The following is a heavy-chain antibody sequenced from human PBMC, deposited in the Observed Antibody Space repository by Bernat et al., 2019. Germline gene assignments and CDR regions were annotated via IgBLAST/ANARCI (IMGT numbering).Heavy chain of an antibody. CDR2: ISWNSGSI. CDR1: GFTFDDYA. D-gene: IGHD3-10*01. V-gene: IGHV3-9*01. CDR3: AKARGELPVALTDY. Sequence: EVQLVESGGGLVQPGRSLRLSCAASGFTFDDYAMHWVRQAPGKGLEWVSGISWNSGSIGYADSVKGRFTISRDNSKNTLYLQMNSLRAEDTAVYYCAKARGELPVALTDYWGQGTLVTVSS. J-gene: IGHJ4*02.